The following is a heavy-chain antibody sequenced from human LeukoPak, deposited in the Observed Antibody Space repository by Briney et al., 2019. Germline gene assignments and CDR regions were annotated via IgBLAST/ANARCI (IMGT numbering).Heavy chain of an antibody. V-gene: IGHV4-4*07. CDR1: GGSISSYY. D-gene: IGHD5-12*01. CDR2: MYSTGSN. Sequence: SETLSLTCTVSGGSISSYYWTWIRQPAGKGLEWIGRMYSTGSNNYNPSLKSRVTMSLDTSKNHFSPNLTSVTAADTAVYYCAREPTSGREPTSGRPLDYWGQGTLVTVSS. CDR3: AREPTSGREPTSGRPLDY. J-gene: IGHJ4*02.